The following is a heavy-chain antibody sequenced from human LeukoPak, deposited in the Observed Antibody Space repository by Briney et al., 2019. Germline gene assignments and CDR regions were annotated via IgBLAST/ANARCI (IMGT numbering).Heavy chain of an antibody. J-gene: IGHJ4*02. CDR2: IKQDGSAK. CDR3: ARRYFDS. V-gene: IGHV3-7*03. Sequence: GGSLRLSCAASGFTFSSYNLNWVRQAPGKGLEWVANIKQDGSAKYYVDSVKGRFTISRDNAKNSLYLQMNSLRAEDTAVYYCARRYFDSWGQGTLVTVSS. CDR1: GFTFSSYN.